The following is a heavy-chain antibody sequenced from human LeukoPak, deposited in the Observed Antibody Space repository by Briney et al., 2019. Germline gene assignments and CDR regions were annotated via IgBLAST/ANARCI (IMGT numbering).Heavy chain of an antibody. Sequence: GGSLRLSCAASGFTFSSYWMTWVRQAPGKGLEWVANIKQDGSEKYYVDSVKGRFTISRDNAKNSLYLQMNSLRAEDTAVYYCTRDTGCSGGTCYSLYDYWGQGTLVTVSS. D-gene: IGHD2-15*01. CDR1: GFTFSSYW. CDR3: TRDTGCSGGTCYSLYDY. J-gene: IGHJ4*02. V-gene: IGHV3-7*01. CDR2: IKQDGSEK.